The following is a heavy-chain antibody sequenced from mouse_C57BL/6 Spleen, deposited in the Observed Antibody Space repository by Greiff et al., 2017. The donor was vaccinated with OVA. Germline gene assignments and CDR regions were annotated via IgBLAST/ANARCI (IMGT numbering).Heavy chain of an antibody. V-gene: IGHV1-52*01. CDR3: ARGYYGSSYYFDG. CDR1: GYTFTSYW. D-gene: IGHD1-1*01. Sequence: QVQLQQPGAELVRPGSSVKLSCKASGYTFTSYWMHWVKQRPIQGLEWIGNIDPSDSETHYNPKFKDKATLTVDKSSSTAYMQLSSLTSKDSAVYYCARGYYGSSYYFDGWGKGTTLTVAT. CDR2: IDPSDSET. J-gene: IGHJ2*01.